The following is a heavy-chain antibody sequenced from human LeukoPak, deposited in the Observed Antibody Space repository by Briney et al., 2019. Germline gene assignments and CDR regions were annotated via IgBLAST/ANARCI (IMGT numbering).Heavy chain of an antibody. CDR3: VGLAEYIY. CDR2: IITTGDT. D-gene: IGHD2-15*01. Sequence: PGGSLRLSCAASGFSFSTYDMHWVRPATEKGLGWVLAIITTGDTYYADSVRGRLTIARENAKNSLYLQLNSLRAGDTPVNHCVGLAEYIYGGQATLVTVPS. J-gene: IGHJ4*02. V-gene: IGHV3-13*01. CDR1: GFSFSTYD.